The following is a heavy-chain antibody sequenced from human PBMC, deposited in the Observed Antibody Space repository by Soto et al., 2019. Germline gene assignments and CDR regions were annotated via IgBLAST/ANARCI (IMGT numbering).Heavy chain of an antibody. Sequence: WASVKVSCKASGYTFTGYYMHWVRQAAGQGLEWMGWINPNSGGTNYAQKFQGWVTMTRDTSISTAYMELSRLRSDDTAVYYCARENLRITGTTQRYNWFEPLGQGTLVNVSS. CDR3: ARENLRITGTTQRYNWFEP. V-gene: IGHV1-2*04. J-gene: IGHJ5*02. D-gene: IGHD1-20*01. CDR2: INPNSGGT. CDR1: GYTFTGYY.